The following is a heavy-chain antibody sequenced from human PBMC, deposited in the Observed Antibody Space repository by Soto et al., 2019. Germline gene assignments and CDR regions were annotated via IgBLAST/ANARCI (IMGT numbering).Heavy chain of an antibody. CDR2: IYYSGST. V-gene: IGHV4-30-4*01. CDR1: GGSISSGDYF. Sequence: SETLSLTCTVSGGSISSGDYFWSWIRQPPGKGLEWIGYIYYSGSTYYNPSLKSRVTISVDTSKNQFSLKLSSVTAADTAVYYCARLKTDILTGYYMGNWFDPWGQGTLVTVSS. D-gene: IGHD3-9*01. CDR3: ARLKTDILTGYYMGNWFDP. J-gene: IGHJ5*02.